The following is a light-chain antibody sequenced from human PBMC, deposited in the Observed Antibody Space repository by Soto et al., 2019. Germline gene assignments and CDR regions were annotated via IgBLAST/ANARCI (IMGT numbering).Light chain of an antibody. J-gene: IGLJ1*01. V-gene: IGLV2-8*01. Sequence: QSVLTQPASVSGSPGQSITISCTGTTSDVGSHNFVSWYQQLPGKAPKLLIYEVNKRPSGVPDRFSGSKSGNTASLTVSGLQAEDEADYYCSSYAGSSNVFGTGTKVTVL. CDR2: EVN. CDR1: TSDVGSHNF. CDR3: SSYAGSSNV.